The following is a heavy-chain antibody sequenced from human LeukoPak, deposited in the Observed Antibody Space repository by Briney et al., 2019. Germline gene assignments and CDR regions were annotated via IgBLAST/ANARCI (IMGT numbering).Heavy chain of an antibody. J-gene: IGHJ4*02. CDR1: GYTFTDYY. D-gene: IGHD4/OR15-4a*01. Sequence: ASVKVSCKASGYTFTDYYMHWVRQAPGQGLEWMGWINPNNGGTTYAQKFQGGATMTRDTSISTAYMELGRLTSDDTAMYFCLRDLTYGGISSPDCWGQGSLVTVSS. CDR2: INPNNGGT. V-gene: IGHV1-2*02. CDR3: LRDLTYGGISSPDC.